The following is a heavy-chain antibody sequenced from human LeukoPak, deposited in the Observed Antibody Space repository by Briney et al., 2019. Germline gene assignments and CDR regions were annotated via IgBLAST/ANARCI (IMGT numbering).Heavy chain of an antibody. V-gene: IGHV4-34*01. D-gene: IGHD6-13*01. Sequence: SETLSLTCAVYGGSFSGYYWSWIRQPPGKGLEWIGEINHSGSTNYNPSLKSRVTISADTSKNQISLKLSSVTAADAAVYYCARVVSSSWDYYYYMDVWGKGTTVTISS. CDR2: INHSGST. CDR3: ARVVSSSWDYYYYMDV. J-gene: IGHJ6*03. CDR1: GGSFSGYY.